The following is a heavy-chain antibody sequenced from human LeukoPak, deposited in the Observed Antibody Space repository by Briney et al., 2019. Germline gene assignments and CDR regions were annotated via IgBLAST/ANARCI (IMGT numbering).Heavy chain of an antibody. CDR2: ISSSSSTI. Sequence: GSLRLSCAASGFTFSSYSMNWVRQAPGKGLEWVSYISSSSSTIYYADSVRGRFTISRDNAKNSLYLQMNSLRAEDTAVYYCASNYFDSSAYCRRAFDIWGQGTMVTVSS. V-gene: IGHV3-48*04. CDR3: ASNYFDSSAYCRRAFDI. D-gene: IGHD3-22*01. J-gene: IGHJ3*02. CDR1: GFTFSSYS.